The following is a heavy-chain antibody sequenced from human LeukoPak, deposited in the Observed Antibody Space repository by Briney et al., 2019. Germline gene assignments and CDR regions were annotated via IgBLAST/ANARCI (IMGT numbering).Heavy chain of an antibody. V-gene: IGHV1-69*05. J-gene: IGHJ4*02. CDR1: GGTFSSYA. Sequence: SVKVSCKASGGTFSSYAISWVRQAPGQGLEWMGGIIPVFGTANYAQKFQGRVTITTDESTSTAYMELSSLRSEDTAVYYCAREVCDSSGGDYFDYWGQGTLVTVSS. CDR3: AREVCDSSGGDYFDY. CDR2: IIPVFGTA. D-gene: IGHD3-22*01.